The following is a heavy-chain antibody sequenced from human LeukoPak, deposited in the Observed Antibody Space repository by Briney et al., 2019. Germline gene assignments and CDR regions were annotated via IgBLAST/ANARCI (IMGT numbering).Heavy chain of an antibody. CDR1: GGSFSGYY. CDR2: INHSGST. Sequence: PSETLSLTCAVYGGSFSGYYWSWIRQPPGKGLEWIGEINHSGSTNYNPSLKSRVTISVDTSKNQFSLKLSSVTAADTAVYYCARHRGRYCSSTSCYLGHNWFDPWGQGTLVTVSS. D-gene: IGHD2-2*01. CDR3: ARHRGRYCSSTSCYLGHNWFDP. J-gene: IGHJ5*02. V-gene: IGHV4-34*01.